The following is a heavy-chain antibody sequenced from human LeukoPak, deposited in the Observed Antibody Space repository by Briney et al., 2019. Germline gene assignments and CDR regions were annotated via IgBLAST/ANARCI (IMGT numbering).Heavy chain of an antibody. D-gene: IGHD1-26*01. Sequence: ASVKVSCKASGYSFTDYLHWVRQAPGQGLQWMAWINPDNGGTNYAQKFQGRVTLTTDTSISTAYMELSGLISDDTAVYYCARWLMRATTRDAFDIWGQGTMVTVSS. CDR1: GYSFTDY. CDR2: INPDNGGT. J-gene: IGHJ3*02. CDR3: ARWLMRATTRDAFDI. V-gene: IGHV1-2*02.